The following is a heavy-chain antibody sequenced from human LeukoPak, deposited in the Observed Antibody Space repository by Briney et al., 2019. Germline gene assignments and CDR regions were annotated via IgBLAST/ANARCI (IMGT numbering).Heavy chain of an antibody. Sequence: SETLSLTCTVSGDSISIGSYYWSWLRQPAGKGLEWIGHMNTTGSTKYNPSLKSRVTISVDTSKNQFSLNLSSVTAADTAVYYCARHSRYYYDSSGYDYWGQGTLVTVSS. D-gene: IGHD3-22*01. J-gene: IGHJ4*02. CDR3: ARHSRYYYDSSGYDY. V-gene: IGHV4-61*09. CDR1: GDSISIGSYY. CDR2: MNTTGST.